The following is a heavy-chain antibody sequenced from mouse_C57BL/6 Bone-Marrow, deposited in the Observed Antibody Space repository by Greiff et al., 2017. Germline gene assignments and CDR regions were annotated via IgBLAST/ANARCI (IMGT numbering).Heavy chain of an antibody. CDR2: MNSDGGST. D-gene: IGHD1-1*01. CDR1: EYEFPSHD. J-gene: IGHJ2*01. V-gene: IGHV5-2*01. CDR3: ARHSTTVAQNY. Sequence: EVQVVESGGGLVQPGESLKLSCESNEYEFPSHDMSWVRKTPEKRTALVAAMNSDGGSTYYPDTMERRFIISRDNTKKTLYLQMSSLRSEDTALYYCARHSTTVAQNYWGQGTTLTVSS.